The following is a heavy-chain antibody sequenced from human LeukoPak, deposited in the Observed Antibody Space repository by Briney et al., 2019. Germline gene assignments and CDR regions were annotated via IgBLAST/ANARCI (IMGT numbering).Heavy chain of an antibody. Sequence: ASVKVSCKASGYTFTSYYMHWVRQAPGQGLEWMGIINPSGGSTSYAQKFQGRVTMTRDMSTSTVYMELSSLRSEDTAVYYCARVCRSGGSCYSGPDIWGQGTMVTVSS. CDR1: GYTFTSYY. J-gene: IGHJ3*02. CDR3: ARVCRSGGSCYSGPDI. V-gene: IGHV1-46*01. D-gene: IGHD2-15*01. CDR2: INPSGGST.